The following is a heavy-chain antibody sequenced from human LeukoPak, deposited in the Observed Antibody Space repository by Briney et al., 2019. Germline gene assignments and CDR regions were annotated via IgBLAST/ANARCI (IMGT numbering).Heavy chain of an antibody. V-gene: IGHV3-66*01. D-gene: IGHD2-2*01. Sequence: GGSLRLSCAASGFTVSSNYMSWVRQAPGKGLEWVSVIYSGGSTYYADSVKGRFTIPRDNSKNTLYLQMNSLRAEDTAVYYCARDRGVPAYYFDHWGQGTLVTVSS. CDR1: GFTVSSNY. J-gene: IGHJ4*02. CDR3: ARDRGVPAYYFDH. CDR2: IYSGGST.